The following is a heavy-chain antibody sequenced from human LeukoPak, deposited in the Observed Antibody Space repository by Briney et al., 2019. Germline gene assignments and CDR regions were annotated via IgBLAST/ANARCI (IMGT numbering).Heavy chain of an antibody. CDR3: ARAPLYCSSTSCSAGYYYMDV. D-gene: IGHD2-2*01. CDR2: ISWNSGSI. V-gene: IGHV3-9*01. CDR1: GFTFDDYA. Sequence: GGSLRLSCAASGFTFDDYAMHWVRQAPGKGLEWVSGISWNSGSIGYADSVKGRFTISRDNAKNSLYLQMNSLRAEDTAVYYCARAPLYCSSTSCSAGYYYMDVWGKGTTVTVSS. J-gene: IGHJ6*03.